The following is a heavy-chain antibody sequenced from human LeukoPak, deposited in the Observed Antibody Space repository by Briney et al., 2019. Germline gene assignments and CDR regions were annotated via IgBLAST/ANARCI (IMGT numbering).Heavy chain of an antibody. D-gene: IGHD6-13*01. CDR3: ARVLDTSSPLDP. CDR1: GFTFSSYG. Sequence: PGRSLRLSCAASGFTFSSYGMHWVRQAPGKGLEWVAVIWYDGSNKYYADSVKGRFTISRDNPKNTLHLQMNSLRAEDTAVYYCARVLDTSSPLDPWGQGTLVTVSS. V-gene: IGHV3-33*01. CDR2: IWYDGSNK. J-gene: IGHJ5*02.